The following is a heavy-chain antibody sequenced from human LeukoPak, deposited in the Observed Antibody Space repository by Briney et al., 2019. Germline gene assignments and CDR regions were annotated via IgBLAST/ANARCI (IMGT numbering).Heavy chain of an antibody. V-gene: IGHV4-31*03. CDR1: GGSISSGGYY. CDR2: IYYSGST. J-gene: IGHJ4*02. Sequence: PSQTLSLTCTVSGGSISSGGYYWSWIRQHPGKGLEWIGYIYYSGSTYYNPSLKSRVTISVDTSKNQFSLKLSSVTAADTAVYYCATMGQVNKTDFDYWGQGTLVTVSS. CDR3: ATMGQVNKTDFDY. D-gene: IGHD1-1*01.